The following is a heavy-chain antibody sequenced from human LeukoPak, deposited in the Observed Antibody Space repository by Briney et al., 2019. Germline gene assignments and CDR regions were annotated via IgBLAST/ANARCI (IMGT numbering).Heavy chain of an antibody. CDR1: GGSISSYY. V-gene: IGHV4-59*01. CDR3: ARGDDYSSSFWFDP. D-gene: IGHD6-6*01. CDR2: IYYSGST. Sequence: AETLSLTCTASGGSISSYYWSWIRQPPGKGLEWMGYIYYSGSTNYNPSLKSRVTISVDTSKNQFSLKLSSVNAADTAVYYCARGDDYSSSFWFDPWGQGTLVTVPS. J-gene: IGHJ5*02.